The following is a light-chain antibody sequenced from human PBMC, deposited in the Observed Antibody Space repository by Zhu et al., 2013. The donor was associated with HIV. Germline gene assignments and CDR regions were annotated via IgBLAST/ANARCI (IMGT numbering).Light chain of an antibody. J-gene: IGKJ3*01. V-gene: IGKV1-5*03. CDR2: ETS. CDR3: QHFSRVPFS. Sequence: DIQMTQSPSTLSASIGDRVTITCRASQSIGKWLAWYQQKPGKSPDLLIYETSKLESGVPSRFSGSGSGTEFTLTITNLRPDDFATYYCQHFSRVPFSFGPGTTVDTK. CDR1: QSIGKW.